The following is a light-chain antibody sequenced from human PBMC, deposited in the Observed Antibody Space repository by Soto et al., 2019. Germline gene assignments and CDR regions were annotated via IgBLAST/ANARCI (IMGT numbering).Light chain of an antibody. Sequence: QLVLTQSPSASASLGASVKLTCTLSSGHSNYAIAWHQQQSEKGPRYLMKLNSDGSHSKGDGIPDRFSGSSSGADRYLTISSLQSEDEADYYCQTWGSGIVVFGGGTKVTVL. J-gene: IGLJ2*01. V-gene: IGLV4-69*01. CDR3: QTWGSGIVV. CDR1: SGHSNYA. CDR2: LNSDGSH.